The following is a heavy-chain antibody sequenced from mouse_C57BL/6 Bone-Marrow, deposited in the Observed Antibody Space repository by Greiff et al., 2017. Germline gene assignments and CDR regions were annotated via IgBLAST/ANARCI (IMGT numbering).Heavy chain of an antibody. CDR2: IYPGDGDT. Sequence: QVQLQQSGPELVKPGASVKISCKASGYAFSSSWMNWVKQRPGQGLEWIGRIYPGDGDTNYNGKFKGKATLTADKSSSTAYMQLSSLTSEDSAVYFCAILYCFDDWGKGTTLTVSS. J-gene: IGHJ2*01. CDR1: GYAFSSSW. V-gene: IGHV1-82*01. CDR3: AILYCFDD.